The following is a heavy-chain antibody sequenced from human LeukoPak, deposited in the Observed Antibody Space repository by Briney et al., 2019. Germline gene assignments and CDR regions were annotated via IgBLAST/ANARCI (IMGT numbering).Heavy chain of an antibody. V-gene: IGHV3-11*01. CDR1: GFTFSDYY. J-gene: IGHJ4*02. D-gene: IGHD3-22*01. CDR3: ARDDSSGYYGY. Sequence: SGGSLRLSCAASGFTFSDYYISWIRQAPGKGLEWVSYISSSGSTIYYADSVEGRFTISRDNAKNSLYLQMNSLRAEDTAVYYCARDDSSGYYGYWGQGTLVTVSS. CDR2: ISSSGSTI.